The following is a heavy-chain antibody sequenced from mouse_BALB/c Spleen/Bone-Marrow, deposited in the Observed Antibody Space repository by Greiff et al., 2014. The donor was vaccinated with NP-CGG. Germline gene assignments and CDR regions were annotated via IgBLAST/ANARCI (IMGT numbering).Heavy chain of an antibody. CDR1: GFDFSGYW. V-gene: IGHV4-1*02. CDR3: ARNDGYSFAY. D-gene: IGHD2-3*01. Sequence: EVQLVESGGDLVQPGGSLKLSCAASGFDFSGYWMSWVRQAPGKGLEWIGEINPDSSTTNYTPSLKDKFIISRDNAKNTLFLQMSKVRSEDTALYYCARNDGYSFAYWGQGTLVTVSA. CDR2: INPDSSTT. J-gene: IGHJ3*01.